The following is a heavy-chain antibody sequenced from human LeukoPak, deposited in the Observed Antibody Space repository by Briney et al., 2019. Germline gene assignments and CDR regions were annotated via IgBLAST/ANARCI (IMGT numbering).Heavy chain of an antibody. J-gene: IGHJ4*02. Sequence: GTSLRLSCAASGFIFSRYAMHWVRQAPGTGLEWVAVVWSDGTREYYIDSVKGRFTISRDNSKNTLYLQMNSLIADDTAVYYCTRGYGSFDNWGQGTLVIVSS. V-gene: IGHV3-33*03. CDR3: TRGYGSFDN. CDR2: VWSDGTRE. D-gene: IGHD3-10*01. CDR1: GFIFSRYA.